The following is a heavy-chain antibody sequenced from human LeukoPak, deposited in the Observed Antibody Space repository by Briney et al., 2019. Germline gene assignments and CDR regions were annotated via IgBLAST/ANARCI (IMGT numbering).Heavy chain of an antibody. J-gene: IGHJ6*03. V-gene: IGHV1-69*05. CDR2: INHIFCTA. D-gene: IGHD3-10*01. CDR3: ARAEKDYGSGGGTYYYYYMDV. Sequence: STVKVSCKASGGTFSSYAISWVRQPPGQGLEWMGGINHIFCTANYAQKFHGRVTITTHESTSTAYMELSSLRPKDTAVYDCARAEKDYGSGGGTYYYYYMDVWGKGTTVTVSS. CDR1: GGTFSSYA.